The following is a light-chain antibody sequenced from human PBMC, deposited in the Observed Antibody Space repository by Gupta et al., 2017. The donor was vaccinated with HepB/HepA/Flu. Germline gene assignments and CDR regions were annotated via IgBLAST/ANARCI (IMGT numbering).Light chain of an antibody. CDR1: QTVNSLY. CDR2: SAS. V-gene: IGKV3-20*01. CDR3: QQYGNSPRT. Sequence: VLTPSPGTLSLSPGERATLSCRASQTVNSLYLAWYQQKPGQSPRLLIYSASNRATGVPDRFSGSGSGPDFTLTISRLEPEDVAVYYWQQYGNSPRTFGQGTKVEIK. J-gene: IGKJ1*01.